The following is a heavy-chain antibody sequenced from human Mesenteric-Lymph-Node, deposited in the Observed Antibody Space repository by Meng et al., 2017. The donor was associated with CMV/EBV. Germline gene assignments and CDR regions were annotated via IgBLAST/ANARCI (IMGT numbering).Heavy chain of an antibody. J-gene: IGHJ4*02. CDR2: ISSSSSYI. D-gene: IGHD6-19*01. CDR3: ARLAVAGTFDY. V-gene: IGHV3-21*01. Sequence: GESLKISCAASGFTFSSYSMNWVRQAPGKGLEWVSSISSSSSYIYYADSVKCRFTISRDNAKNSLYLQMNSLRAEDTAVYYCARLAVAGTFDYWGQGTLVTVSS. CDR1: GFTFSSYS.